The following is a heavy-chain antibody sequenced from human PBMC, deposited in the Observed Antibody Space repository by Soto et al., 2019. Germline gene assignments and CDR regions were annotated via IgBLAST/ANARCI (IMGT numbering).Heavy chain of an antibody. CDR1: GGSISSSDSY. CDR3: ARQSEYYYASGRAAPLYGMDV. V-gene: IGHV4-39*01. D-gene: IGHD3-10*01. J-gene: IGHJ6*02. CDR2: IYYSGST. Sequence: QLQLQESGPGLVKPSETLSLICTVSGGSISSSDSYWGWIRQPPGKGLEWIGNIYYSGSTYNNPSLTSRVTISVDTSKNQFSLKLSSVTAADTAVYYCARQSEYYYASGRAAPLYGMDVWGQGTTVTVSS.